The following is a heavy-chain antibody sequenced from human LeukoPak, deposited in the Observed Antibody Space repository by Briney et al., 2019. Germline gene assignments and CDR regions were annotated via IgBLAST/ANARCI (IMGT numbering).Heavy chain of an antibody. CDR1: GFTFSTYG. D-gene: IGHD6-13*01. J-gene: IGHJ6*03. CDR2: ISGSGGST. V-gene: IGHV3-23*01. Sequence: GGSLRLSCKASGFTFSTYGMSWVRQAPGKGLEWVSGISGSGGSTYYADSVKGRFIISRDKSKNTLYLQMNSLRAEDTAVYYCAKGGSSSWSIYYYYYMDVWGKGTTVTISS. CDR3: AKGGSSSWSIYYYYYMDV.